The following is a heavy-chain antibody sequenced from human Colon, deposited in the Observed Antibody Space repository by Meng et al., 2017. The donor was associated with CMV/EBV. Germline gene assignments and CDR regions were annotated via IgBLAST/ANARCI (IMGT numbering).Heavy chain of an antibody. J-gene: IGHJ4*02. CDR3: ARDIFWGQSDY. V-gene: IGHV3-74*01. CDR2: IKNDGSTT. D-gene: IGHD3-9*01. Sequence: VQLVGAGGAVVQPGGSLTRSCEVSGSIFSNYWMHWVCQAPGKGLVWISRIKNDGSTTGYADSVKGRFTISRDNAKNTLYLQMNSLRAEDTAMYYCARDIFWGQSDYWGQGTLVTVSS. CDR1: GSIFSNYW.